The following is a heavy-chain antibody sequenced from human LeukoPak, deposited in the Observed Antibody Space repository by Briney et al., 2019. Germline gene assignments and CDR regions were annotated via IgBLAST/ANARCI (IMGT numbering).Heavy chain of an antibody. J-gene: IGHJ6*02. Sequence: ASVKVSCKASGYTFANYGLAWVRQAPGQRLEWMGWINAGNGNTKYSQKFQGRVTITRDTSASTAYMELSSLRSEDTAVYYCARVGFLGYYDFWSGYNFGMDVWGQGTTVTVSS. CDR1: GYTFANYG. V-gene: IGHV1-3*01. CDR3: ARVGFLGYYDFWSGYNFGMDV. D-gene: IGHD3-3*01. CDR2: INAGNGNT.